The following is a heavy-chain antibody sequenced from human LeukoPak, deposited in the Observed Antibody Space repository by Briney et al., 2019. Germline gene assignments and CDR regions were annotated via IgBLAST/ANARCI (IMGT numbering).Heavy chain of an antibody. J-gene: IGHJ6*02. Sequence: PPETLSLTCTVSGGSISSYYWSWIRQSPGKGLEWIGYIYYSGSTNYNPSLKSRVTISVDTSKNQFSLKLSSVTAADTAVYYCASIGYDHGMDVWGQGTTVTVSS. CDR1: GGSISSYY. CDR2: IYYSGST. CDR3: ASIGYDHGMDV. V-gene: IGHV4-59*01. D-gene: IGHD1-14*01.